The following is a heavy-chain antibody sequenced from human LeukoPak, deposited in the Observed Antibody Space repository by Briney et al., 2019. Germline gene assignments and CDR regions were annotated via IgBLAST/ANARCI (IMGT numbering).Heavy chain of an antibody. CDR3: ARGRRRPAYYYYDSSGYPD. CDR2: MNPNSGNT. Sequence: ASVKVSCKASGYTFTSYYMHWVRQAPGQGLEWMGWMNPNSGNTGYAQKFQGRVTMTRNTSISTAYMELSSLRSEDTAVYYCARGRRRPAYYYYDSSGYPDWGQRTLVTVSS. V-gene: IGHV1-8*02. D-gene: IGHD3-22*01. CDR1: GYTFTSYY. J-gene: IGHJ4*02.